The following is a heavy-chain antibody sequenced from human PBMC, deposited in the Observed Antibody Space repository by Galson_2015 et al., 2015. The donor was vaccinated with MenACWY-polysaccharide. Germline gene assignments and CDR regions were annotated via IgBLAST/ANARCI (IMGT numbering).Heavy chain of an antibody. D-gene: IGHD1-26*01. CDR3: ASVWVNSGSYDFDY. CDR2: IYYSGST. J-gene: IGHJ4*02. Sequence: ETLSLTCTVSGGSISSYYWGWIRQPPGKGLEWIGSIYYSGSTYYNPSLKSRVTISVDTSKNQFSLKLSSVTAADTAVYYCASVWVNSGSYDFDYWGQGTLVTVSS. CDR1: GGSISSYY. V-gene: IGHV4-39*01.